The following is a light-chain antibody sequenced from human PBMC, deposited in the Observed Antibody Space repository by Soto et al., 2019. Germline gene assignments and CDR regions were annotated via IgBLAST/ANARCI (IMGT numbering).Light chain of an antibody. Sequence: QSVLTQPSSASATPGQRVTISCSGSRSNIGSNPVNWYQQLPGAAPKLLIYTNNQRPSGVPDRFSGSRSGTSASLAISGLQSEDEADYYCAAWDDSLNGPVFGGGTKLTVL. CDR3: AAWDDSLNGPV. CDR1: RSNIGSNP. V-gene: IGLV1-44*01. J-gene: IGLJ3*02. CDR2: TNN.